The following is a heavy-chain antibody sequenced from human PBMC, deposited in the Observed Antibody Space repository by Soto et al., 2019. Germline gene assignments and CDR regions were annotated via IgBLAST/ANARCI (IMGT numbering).Heavy chain of an antibody. J-gene: IGHJ6*02. V-gene: IGHV1-69*13. CDR3: ARSRGGMVRGVVRSVHYGMDV. CDR2: IIPIFGTA. Sequence: ASVKVSCKASGGTFSSYAISWVRQAPGQGLEWMGGIIPIFGTANYAQKFQGRVTITADESTSTAYMELSSLRSEDTAVYYCARSRGGMVRGVVRSVHYGMDVWGQGTTVTVSS. CDR1: GGTFSSYA. D-gene: IGHD3-10*01.